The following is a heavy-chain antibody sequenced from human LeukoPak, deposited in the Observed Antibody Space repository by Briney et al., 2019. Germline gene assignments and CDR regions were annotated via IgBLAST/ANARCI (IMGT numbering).Heavy chain of an antibody. J-gene: IGHJ4*02. CDR3: ARLGPTGQFDY. D-gene: IGHD4-11*01. CDR1: GYTFTSYA. V-gene: IGHV1-3*01. CDR2: INAGNGNT. Sequence: ASVKVSCKASGYTFTSYAMHWARQAPGQRLEWMGWINAGNGNTKYSQKFQGRVTITRDTSASTAYMELSSLRSEDTAVYYCARLGPTGQFDYWGQGTLVTVSS.